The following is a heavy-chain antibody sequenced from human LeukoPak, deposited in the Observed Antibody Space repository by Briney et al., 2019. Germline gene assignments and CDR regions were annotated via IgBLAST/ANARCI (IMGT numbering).Heavy chain of an antibody. CDR3: ARGFCSSTNCYQGPFDF. V-gene: IGHV3-15*01. Sequence: GGSLRLSCAASGFTFSSAWMTWVRQAPGRGLEWVGHIKNKTNGGTTDYAAPVKGRFIISRDDSKNTLYLQMNSLRTEDTAVYYCARGFCSSTNCYQGPFDFWGQGTLVTVSS. D-gene: IGHD2-2*01. J-gene: IGHJ4*02. CDR2: IKNKTNGGTT. CDR1: GFTFSSAW.